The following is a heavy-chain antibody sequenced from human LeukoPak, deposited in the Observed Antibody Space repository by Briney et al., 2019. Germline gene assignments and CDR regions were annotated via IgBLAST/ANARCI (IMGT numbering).Heavy chain of an antibody. V-gene: IGHV6-1*01. CDR2: TYYRSKWYS. J-gene: IGHJ4*02. D-gene: IGHD5-12*01. Sequence: SRTLSLTCAISGDSISSNSAAGNWVRHSPSRGLEWLGRTYYRSKWYSDYALSVKSRITINPDTSKNQFSLQLNSVTPEDAAAYYCAREGYSGYDIAYFDFWGQGTLVTVSS. CDR3: AREGYSGYDIAYFDF. CDR1: GDSISSNSAA.